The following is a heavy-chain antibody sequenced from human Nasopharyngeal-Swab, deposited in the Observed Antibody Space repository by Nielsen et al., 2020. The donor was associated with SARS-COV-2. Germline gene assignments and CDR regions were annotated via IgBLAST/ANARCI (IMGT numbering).Heavy chain of an antibody. D-gene: IGHD5-12*01. CDR2: IYPGDSDT. J-gene: IGHJ4*02. V-gene: IGHV5-51*01. Sequence: GESLKISCQGSGYSFTSYWIGWVRQMPGKGLEWMGIIYPGDSDTRYSPSSQGQVTISADKSISTAYLQWSSLKASDTAMYYCARLVAGAGGGGGGADYWGQGTLVTVSS. CDR1: GYSFTSYW. CDR3: ARLVAGAGGGGGGADY.